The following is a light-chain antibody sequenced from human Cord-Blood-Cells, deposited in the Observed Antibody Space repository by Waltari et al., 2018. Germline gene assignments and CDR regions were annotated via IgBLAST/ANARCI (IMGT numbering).Light chain of an antibody. Sequence: SYELTQPPSVSVSPGQTARITCSGDALPQQYAYWYQQKPGQAPVLAIYKDSERPSGTPERFSGSSSGITVMLTISGVQAEDEADYYCQSADSSGTYLVVFGGGTKLTVL. CDR1: ALPQQY. V-gene: IGLV3-25*03. J-gene: IGLJ2*01. CDR2: KDS. CDR3: QSADSSGTYLVV.